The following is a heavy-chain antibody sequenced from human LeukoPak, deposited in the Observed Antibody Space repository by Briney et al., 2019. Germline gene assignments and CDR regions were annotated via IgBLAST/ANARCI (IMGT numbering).Heavy chain of an antibody. CDR3: ARDRKRDCSSTTCARGAGY. D-gene: IGHD2-2*01. Sequence: GGSLRLSCAASGFTFSSYSMNWVRQAPGKGLEWVSSISSSSSYIYYADSVKGRFTISRDNAKNSLYLQMNSLRAEDTAVYYCARDRKRDCSSTTCARGAGYWGQGTLVTVSS. V-gene: IGHV3-21*01. J-gene: IGHJ4*02. CDR1: GFTFSSYS. CDR2: ISSSSSYI.